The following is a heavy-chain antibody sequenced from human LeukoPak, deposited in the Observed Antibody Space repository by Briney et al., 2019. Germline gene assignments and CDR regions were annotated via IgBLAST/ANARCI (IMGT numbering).Heavy chain of an antibody. CDR3: ARDRLYSSGWESFDY. J-gene: IGHJ4*02. CDR1: GFTFSSYS. Sequence: PGGSLRLSCAASGFTFSSYSMNWVRQAPGKGLEWVSYISISSSTIYYADSVKGRFTISRDNAKNSLYLQMNSLRAEDTAVYYCARDRLYSSGWESFDYWGQGTLVTVSS. V-gene: IGHV3-48*01. D-gene: IGHD6-19*01. CDR2: ISISSSTI.